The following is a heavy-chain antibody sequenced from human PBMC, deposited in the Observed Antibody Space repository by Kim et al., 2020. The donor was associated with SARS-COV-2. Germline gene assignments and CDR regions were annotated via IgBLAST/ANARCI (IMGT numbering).Heavy chain of an antibody. CDR3: ARETDGPDY. D-gene: IGHD2-21*02. V-gene: IGHV3-7*01. Sequence: GGSLRLSCAASGFTLSNYWMGWVRQAPGKGLEWLANINQDGSVIQEVDSVRGRFTIARDNDRNTLYLQMNSLRAEDTAVYYCARETDGPDYWGQGTLVTVSS. J-gene: IGHJ4*02. CDR1: GFTLSNYW. CDR2: INQDGSVI.